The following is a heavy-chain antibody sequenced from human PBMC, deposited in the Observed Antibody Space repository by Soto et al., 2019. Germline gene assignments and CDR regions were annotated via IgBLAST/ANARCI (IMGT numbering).Heavy chain of an antibody. CDR1: GYTLTELS. D-gene: IGHD2-15*01. CDR3: ATGRYCSGGSCYAFDY. V-gene: IGHV1-24*01. Sequence: QVQLVQSGAEVKKPGASVKVSCKVSGYTLTELSMHWVRQAPGKGLEWMGGFDPEDGETIYAQKFQGRVTMTEDTTTDTAYRELSSLRSEDTAVYYCATGRYCSGGSCYAFDYWGQGTLVTVSS. J-gene: IGHJ4*02. CDR2: FDPEDGET.